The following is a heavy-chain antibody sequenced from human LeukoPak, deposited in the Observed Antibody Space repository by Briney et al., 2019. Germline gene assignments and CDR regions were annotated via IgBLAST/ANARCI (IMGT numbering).Heavy chain of an antibody. CDR1: GFTFSSYW. CDR3: ARDIEAAGLFLDY. CDR2: MKYDGSEK. V-gene: IGHV3-7*01. D-gene: IGHD6-13*01. J-gene: IGHJ4*02. Sequence: GGSLRLSCAASGFTFSSYWMSWVRQAPGKGLEWVANMKYDGSEKYYVDSVRGRFTISRGNAKNSLYLQMNSLRAEDTAVYYCARDIEAAGLFLDYWGQGTLVTVSS.